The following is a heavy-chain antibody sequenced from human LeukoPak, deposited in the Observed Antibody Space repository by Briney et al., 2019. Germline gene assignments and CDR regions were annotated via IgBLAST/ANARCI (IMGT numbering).Heavy chain of an antibody. V-gene: IGHV4-59*01. Sequence: SETLSLTCTVSGGSISGYYWSWIRQPPGKGLEWIGYIYDSGSTNYNPSLKSRVTISVDTSKNQFSLKLSSVTAAGTAVYYCASRQHYYYYGMDVWGQGTTVTVSS. J-gene: IGHJ6*02. CDR3: ASRQHYYYYGMDV. CDR2: IYDSGST. CDR1: GGSISGYY. D-gene: IGHD5-18*01.